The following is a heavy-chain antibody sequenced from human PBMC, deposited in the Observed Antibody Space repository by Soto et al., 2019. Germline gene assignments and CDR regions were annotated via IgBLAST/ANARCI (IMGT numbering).Heavy chain of an antibody. V-gene: IGHV3-23*01. CDR1: GFTFSNYA. J-gene: IGHJ4*02. CDR2: INIVGGAT. CDR3: TKNYYFDS. Sequence: EVQLLESGGGLVQPGGSLRLSCVASGFTFSNYAMSWVRQAPAKAPEWVSSINIVGGATNYADSVRGRFAMSRDDSTNTVFLQMNSLRADDTAGYYCTKNYYFDSWGQGTLVTVSS.